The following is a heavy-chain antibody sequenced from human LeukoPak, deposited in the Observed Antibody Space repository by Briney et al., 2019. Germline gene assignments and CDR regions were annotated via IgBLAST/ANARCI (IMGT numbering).Heavy chain of an antibody. D-gene: IGHD1-26*01. CDR2: IIPIFGTA. CDR1: GGTFSSYA. Sequence: ASVKVSCKASGGTFSSYAISWVRQAPGQGLEWMGRIIPIFGTANYAQKFQGRVTITTDGSTSTAYMELSSLRSEDTAVYYCARVYSGSSLGDYWGQGTLVTVSS. CDR3: ARVYSGSSLGDY. J-gene: IGHJ4*02. V-gene: IGHV1-69*05.